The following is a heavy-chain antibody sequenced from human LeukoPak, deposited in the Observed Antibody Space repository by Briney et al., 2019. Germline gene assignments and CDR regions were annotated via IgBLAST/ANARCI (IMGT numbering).Heavy chain of an antibody. Sequence: SETLSLTCTVSGGSISSYYWSWIRQPAGKGLEWIGHFYASGSTNYNPTLKSRVTMSVDTSKNQFSLKLNSVTAADTAVYYCARVISSGWYYFDYWGQGTLVTVSS. V-gene: IGHV4-4*07. D-gene: IGHD6-19*01. CDR2: FYASGST. CDR1: GGSISSYY. CDR3: ARVISSGWYYFDY. J-gene: IGHJ4*02.